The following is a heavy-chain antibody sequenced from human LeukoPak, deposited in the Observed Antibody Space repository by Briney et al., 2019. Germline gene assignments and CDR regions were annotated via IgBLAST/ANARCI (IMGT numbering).Heavy chain of an antibody. Sequence: GGSLRLSCAASGFTFSSYGMHWVRQAPRKGLEWVAVIWNDGSNNYYADSEKGRFTISRDNSKNTLYLQMNNLRAEDTAVYYCARDYCSSTSCLFDYWGQGTLVTVSS. CDR1: GFTFSSYG. J-gene: IGHJ4*02. V-gene: IGHV3-33*01. CDR3: ARDYCSSTSCLFDY. CDR2: IWNDGSNN. D-gene: IGHD2-2*01.